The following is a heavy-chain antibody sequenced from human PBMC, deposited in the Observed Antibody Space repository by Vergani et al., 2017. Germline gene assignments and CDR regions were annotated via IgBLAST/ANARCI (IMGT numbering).Heavy chain of an antibody. CDR1: GYTFTGYY. Sequence: QVQLVQSGAEVKKPGASVKVSCKASGYTFTGYYMHWVRQAPGQGLEWMGWINPNSGGTNYAQKFQGRVTMTRDTSISTAYMELSRLRSDETAVYYCARAVMITFGGVIVWGFPSSDAFDIWGQGTMVTVSS. J-gene: IGHJ3*02. CDR3: ARAVMITFGGVIVWGFPSSDAFDI. CDR2: INPNSGGT. D-gene: IGHD3-16*02. V-gene: IGHV1-2*02.